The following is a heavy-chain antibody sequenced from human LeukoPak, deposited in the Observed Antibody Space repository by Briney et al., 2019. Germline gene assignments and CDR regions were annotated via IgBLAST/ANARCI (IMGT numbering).Heavy chain of an antibody. V-gene: IGHV3-11*01. J-gene: IGHJ4*02. Sequence: PGGSLRLSCAASGFTFSDSYMTWIRQAPGKGLEWVSYISNSGSSIYYADSVKGRFTISRDNAKNSLYLQMNSLRAEDTALYYCARERGELPYFDYWGQGTLVTVSS. CDR1: GFTFSDSY. CDR2: ISNSGSSI. CDR3: ARERGELPYFDY. D-gene: IGHD1-26*01.